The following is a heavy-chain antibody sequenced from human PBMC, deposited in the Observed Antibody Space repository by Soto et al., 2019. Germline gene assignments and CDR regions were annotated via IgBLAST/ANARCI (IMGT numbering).Heavy chain of an antibody. CDR3: ARARFCTSTSCYHYFDF. CDR1: GGSFKSGSYS. CDR2: IYNNGRT. Sequence: PSETLSLTCTVSGGSFKSGSYSWSWIRQPPGRGLEWIGYIYNNGRTDYNPSLKSRVTISVDTSKNHFSLKLSSVTPADTAVYYCARARFCTSTSCYHYFDFWGQGTLVTVSS. V-gene: IGHV4-61*03. D-gene: IGHD2-2*01. J-gene: IGHJ4*02.